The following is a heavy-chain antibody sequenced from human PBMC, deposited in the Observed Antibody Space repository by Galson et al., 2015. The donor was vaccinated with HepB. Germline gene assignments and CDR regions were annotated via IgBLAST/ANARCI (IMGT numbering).Heavy chain of an antibody. J-gene: IGHJ4*02. CDR1: GYTFTGYY. V-gene: IGHV1-2*06. Sequence: SVKVSCKASGYTFTGYYMHWVRQAPGQGLEWMGRINPNSGGTNYAQKFQGRVTMTRDTSISTAYMELSRLRSDDTAVYYCAGGWDDYGDYHSTTLDYWGQGTLVTVSS. CDR3: AGGWDDYGDYHSTTLDY. CDR2: INPNSGGT. D-gene: IGHD4-17*01.